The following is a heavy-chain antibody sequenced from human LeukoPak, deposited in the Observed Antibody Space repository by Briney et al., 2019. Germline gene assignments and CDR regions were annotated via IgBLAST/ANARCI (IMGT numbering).Heavy chain of an antibody. J-gene: IGHJ4*02. Sequence: SETLSLTCAVYGGSFSGYYWSWIRQPPGKGLEWIGEINHSGSTNYNTSLKSRVTISVDTSKNQFSLKLSSVTAADTAVYYCARGLGVAVHIAADYFDYWGQGTLVTVSS. CDR3: ARGLGVAVHIAADYFDY. V-gene: IGHV4-34*01. D-gene: IGHD6-25*01. CDR2: INHSGST. CDR1: GGSFSGYY.